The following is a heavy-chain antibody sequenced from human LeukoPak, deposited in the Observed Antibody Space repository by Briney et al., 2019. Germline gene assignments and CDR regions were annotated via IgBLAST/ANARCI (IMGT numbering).Heavy chain of an antibody. Sequence: SETLSLTCTVSGGSISSGGHYWSWIRQPPGKGLEWIGYIHYTGSTNYNPSLKSRVTISVDTSKNQFSLKLTSVTAGDTAVYYCARGGWSLDLWGRGTLVTVSS. CDR1: GGSISSGGHY. CDR3: ARGGWSLDL. V-gene: IGHV4-61*08. J-gene: IGHJ2*01. CDR2: IHYTGST.